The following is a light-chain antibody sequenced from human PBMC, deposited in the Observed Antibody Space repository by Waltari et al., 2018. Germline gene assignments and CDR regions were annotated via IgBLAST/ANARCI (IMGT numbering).Light chain of an antibody. CDR3: CSYAGSYTHVV. V-gene: IGLV2-11*01. CDR2: DVT. Sequence: QSALTQPRSVSGSPGQSVTIPCTGTSSDVGGYAYVPWYQHPPGKAPKLMICDVTKRPSGVPDRFSGSKSGNTASLTISGLQAEDEADYYCCSYAGSYTHVVFGGGTKLTVL. CDR1: SSDVGGYAY. J-gene: IGLJ2*01.